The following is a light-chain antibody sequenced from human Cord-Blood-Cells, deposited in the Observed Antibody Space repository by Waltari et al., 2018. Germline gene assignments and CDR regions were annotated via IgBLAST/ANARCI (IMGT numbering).Light chain of an antibody. CDR3: QQSYSTPPLT. CDR2: AAS. CDR1: QIISIY. Sequence: DIQMTQSPYSMSASVGDRGTITCLASQIISIYLNWYQQKPGKAPKLLIYAASILQSGVPSRFSGSGSGTDFTLTISSLQPEDFATYYCQQSYSTPPLTFGGGTKVEIK. J-gene: IGKJ4*01. V-gene: IGKV1-39*01.